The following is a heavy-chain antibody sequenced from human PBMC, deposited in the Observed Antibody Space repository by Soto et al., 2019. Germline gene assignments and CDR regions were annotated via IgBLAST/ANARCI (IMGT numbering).Heavy chain of an antibody. V-gene: IGHV4-4*02. D-gene: IGHD3-22*01. CDR1: GDSIIGTGW. CDR3: VRNGYYSLDV. CDR2: VYHSGAT. Sequence: QVQLQESGPGLVRPSGTLSLTCAVSGDSIIGTGWWSWVRQSPGKGLDWIGEVYHSGATNYNPSLKSRVTISVDTSRNQFSLNLGSVTAADTAVYYCVRNGYYSLDVWGQATAVTVSS. J-gene: IGHJ6*02.